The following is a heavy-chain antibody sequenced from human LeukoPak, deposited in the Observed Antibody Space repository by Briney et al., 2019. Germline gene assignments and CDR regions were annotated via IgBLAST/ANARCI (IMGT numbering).Heavy chain of an antibody. J-gene: IGHJ4*02. V-gene: IGHV3-48*03. CDR2: ISSSGSTI. CDR3: ARGYCSGGSCSYPN. CDR1: GFTFSSYE. D-gene: IGHD2-15*01. Sequence: GGSLRLSCAASGFTFSSYEMNWVRQAPGKGLEWVSYISSSGSTIYYADSVKGRFTISRDNAKNSLYLQMNSLRAEDTAVYYRARGYCSGGSCSYPNWGQGTLVTVSS.